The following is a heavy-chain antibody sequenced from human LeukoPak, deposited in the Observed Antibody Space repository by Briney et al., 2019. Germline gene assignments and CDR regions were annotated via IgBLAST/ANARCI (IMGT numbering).Heavy chain of an antibody. J-gene: IGHJ6*02. V-gene: IGHV4-34*01. CDR2: INHSGST. Sequence: PSETLSLTCAVYGGSFSGYYWSWIRQPPGKGLEWIGEINHSGSTNYSPSLKSRVTISVDTSKNQFSLKLSSVTAADTAVYYCARGPLAAAVTLTYYYYGMDVWGQGTTVTVSS. CDR3: ARGPLAAAVTLTYYYYGMDV. D-gene: IGHD6-13*01. CDR1: GGSFSGYY.